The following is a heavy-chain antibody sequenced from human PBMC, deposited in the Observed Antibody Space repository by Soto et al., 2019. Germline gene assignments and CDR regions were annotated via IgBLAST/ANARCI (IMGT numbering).Heavy chain of an antibody. D-gene: IGHD3-10*01. J-gene: IGHJ4*02. CDR2: IYYSGST. Sequence: SETLSLTCTVSGGSISSGDYYWSWIRQPPGKGLEWIGYIYYSGSTYYNPSLKSRVTTSVDTSKNQFSLKLSSVTAADTAVYYCAREDCYGSNIFDYWGQGTLVTVSS. CDR3: AREDCYGSNIFDY. CDR1: GGSISSGDYY. V-gene: IGHV4-30-4*01.